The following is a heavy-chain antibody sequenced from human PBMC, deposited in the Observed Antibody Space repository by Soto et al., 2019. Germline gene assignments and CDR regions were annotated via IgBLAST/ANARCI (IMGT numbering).Heavy chain of an antibody. CDR3: ARDRNWKGFYGMDV. D-gene: IGHD1-1*01. Sequence: QVQLQESGPGLVKPSETLSLTCTVSGGSISSYYWSWIRQPPGKGLEWIGYIFYSGGTNYNPSLKRRVTISLDTSKNQFSLKLSSVTAADTALYYCARDRNWKGFYGMDVWGQGTTVTVSS. V-gene: IGHV4-59*01. CDR1: GGSISSYY. J-gene: IGHJ6*02. CDR2: IFYSGGT.